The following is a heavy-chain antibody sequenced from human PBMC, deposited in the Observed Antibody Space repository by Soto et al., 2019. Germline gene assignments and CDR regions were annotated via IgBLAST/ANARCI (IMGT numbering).Heavy chain of an antibody. CDR1: GGSISSYY. J-gene: IGHJ4*02. CDR2: IYYSGST. Sequence: PSETLSLTCTVSGGSISSYYGSWIRQPPGKGLEWIGYIYYSGSTDYNPSLESRATISVDHSKNQFSLKLRSVTAADTAVFYCARDYGDYSFFFDYWGQGALVTVSS. D-gene: IGHD4-17*01. CDR3: ARDYGDYSFFFDY. V-gene: IGHV4-59*01.